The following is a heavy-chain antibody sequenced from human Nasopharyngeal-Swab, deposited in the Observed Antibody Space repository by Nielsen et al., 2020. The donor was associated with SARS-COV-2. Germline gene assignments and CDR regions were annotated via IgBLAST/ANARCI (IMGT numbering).Heavy chain of an antibody. CDR1: GFTFSSYA. CDR2: ISYDGSNK. CDR3: AREKSIDEVRVTAMPYYFDY. Sequence: GGSLRLSCEASGFTFSSYAMHWVRQAPGKGLEWVAVISYDGSNKYYADSMKGRFTISRDNSKNTLYLQMNSPRAEDTAVYYCAREKSIDEVRVTAMPYYFDYWGQGTLVTVSS. D-gene: IGHD2-21*02. J-gene: IGHJ4*02. V-gene: IGHV3-30-3*01.